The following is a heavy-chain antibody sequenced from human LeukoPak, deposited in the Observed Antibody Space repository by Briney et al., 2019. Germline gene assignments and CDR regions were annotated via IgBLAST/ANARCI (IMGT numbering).Heavy chain of an antibody. CDR3: ARDATTLTRGAFDI. D-gene: IGHD1-1*01. J-gene: IGHJ3*02. Sequence: PSETLSLTCTVSGGSISSCYWSWIRQPPGKGLEWIGYIYYSGSTNYNPSLKSRVTISVDTSKNQFSLKLSSVTAADTAVYYCARDATTLTRGAFDIWGQGTMVTVSS. CDR2: IYYSGST. CDR1: GGSISSCY. V-gene: IGHV4-59*01.